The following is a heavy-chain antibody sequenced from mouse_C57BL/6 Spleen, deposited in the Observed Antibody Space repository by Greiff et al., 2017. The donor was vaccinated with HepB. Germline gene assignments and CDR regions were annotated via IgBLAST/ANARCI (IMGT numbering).Heavy chain of an antibody. CDR3: ARYTTVVAGGYYFDY. CDR2: IYPRSGNT. D-gene: IGHD1-1*01. V-gene: IGHV1-81*01. J-gene: IGHJ2*01. CDR1: GYTFTSYG. Sequence: QVHVKQSGAELARPGASVKLSCKASGYTFTSYGISWVKQRAGQGLEWIGEIYPRSGNTYYNEKFKGKATLTADKSSSTAYMELRSLTSEDSAVYFCARYTTVVAGGYYFDYWGQGTTLTVSS.